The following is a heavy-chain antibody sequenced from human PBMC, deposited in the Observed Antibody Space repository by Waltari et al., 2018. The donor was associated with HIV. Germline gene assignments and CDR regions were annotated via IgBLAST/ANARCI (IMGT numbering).Heavy chain of an antibody. CDR2: INPNSGGT. CDR1: GYTFTGYY. D-gene: IGHD2-8*01. CDR3: ARELMVYARGHGGMDV. V-gene: IGHV1-2*02. Sequence: QVQLVQSGAEVKKPGASVKVSCKASGYTFTGYYMHWVRQAPGQGLEWMGWINPNSGGTNYEQKFQGRVTMTRDTSISTAYMELSRLRSDDTAVYYCARELMVYARGHGGMDVWGQGTTVTVSS. J-gene: IGHJ6*02.